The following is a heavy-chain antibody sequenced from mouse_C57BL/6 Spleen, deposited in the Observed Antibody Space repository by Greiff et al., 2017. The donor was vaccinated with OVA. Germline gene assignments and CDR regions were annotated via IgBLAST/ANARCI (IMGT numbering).Heavy chain of an antibody. D-gene: IGHD2-3*01. Sequence: EVQLQESGGGLVQPGGSLSLSCAASGFTFTDYYMSWVRQPPGKALEWLGFIRNKANGYTTEYSASVKGRFTISRDNSQSILYLQMNALRAEDSATYYCAKSYDGYYGTWFAYWGQGTLVTVSA. CDR1: GFTFTDYY. CDR2: IRNKANGYTT. CDR3: AKSYDGYYGTWFAY. V-gene: IGHV7-3*01. J-gene: IGHJ3*01.